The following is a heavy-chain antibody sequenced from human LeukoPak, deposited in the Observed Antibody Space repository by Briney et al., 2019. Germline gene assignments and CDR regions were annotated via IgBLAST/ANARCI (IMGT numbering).Heavy chain of an antibody. CDR2: ISSSSSYI. J-gene: IGHJ4*02. D-gene: IGHD3-9*01. CDR3: ASWDDILTGYYRATRGY. CDR1: GFTFSSYW. Sequence: GGSLRLSCAASGFTFSSYWMSWVRQAPGKGLEWVSSISSSSSYIYYADSVKGRFTISRDNAKNSLYLQMNSLRAEDTAVYYCASWDDILTGYYRATRGYWGQGTLVTVSP. V-gene: IGHV3-21*01.